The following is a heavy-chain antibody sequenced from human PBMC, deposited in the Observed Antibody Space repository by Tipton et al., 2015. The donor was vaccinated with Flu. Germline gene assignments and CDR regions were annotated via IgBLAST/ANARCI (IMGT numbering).Heavy chain of an antibody. J-gene: IGHJ4*02. CDR3: AKHRRWSYGGGGCDY. CDR2: ITWNSDKI. Sequence: SLRLSCAASGFTFDDYAMHWVRQAPGKGLEWVSGITWNSDKIGYADSVKGRFTISRDNAKNSLYLQMNSLRAEDTALYYCAKHRRWSYGGGGCDYWGQGALVTVSS. V-gene: IGHV3-9*01. CDR1: GFTFDDYA. D-gene: IGHD3-16*01.